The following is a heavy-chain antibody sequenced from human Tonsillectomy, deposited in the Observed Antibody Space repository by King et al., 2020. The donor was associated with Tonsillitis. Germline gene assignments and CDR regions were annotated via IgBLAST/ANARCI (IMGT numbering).Heavy chain of an antibody. V-gene: IGHV3-30*02. CDR3: AKGRGLAVADGNDY. CDR2: IRFDGSIA. D-gene: IGHD6-19*01. CDR1: GFTFSSYG. J-gene: IGHJ4*02. Sequence: VQLVESGGGVVQPGGSLRLSCAASGFTFSSYGMHWVRQAPGKGLEWVAFIRFDGSIAYFADSVKGRFTISRDNSKNTLYLQMNSLRAEDTAVFYCAKGRGLAVADGNDYWGQGTLVTVSS.